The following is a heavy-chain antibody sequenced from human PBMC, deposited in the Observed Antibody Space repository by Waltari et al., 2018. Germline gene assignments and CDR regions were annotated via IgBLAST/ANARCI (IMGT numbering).Heavy chain of an antibody. J-gene: IGHJ3*02. V-gene: IGHV3-53*02. Sequence: EVQLVETGGGLIQPGGSLRLSCAASGFTVSRAYMSWVRPAPGRGLEWVSVIYSGGSTYYADSVKGRFTISRDNSKNTLYLQMNSLRAEDTAVYYCARDGYMAGSFDIWGQGTMVTVSS. CDR3: ARDGYMAGSFDI. D-gene: IGHD5-18*01. CDR1: GFTVSRAY. CDR2: IYSGGST.